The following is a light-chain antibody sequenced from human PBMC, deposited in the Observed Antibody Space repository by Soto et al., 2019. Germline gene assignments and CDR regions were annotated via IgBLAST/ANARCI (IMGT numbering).Light chain of an antibody. CDR2: DAS. CDR1: QHINIY. V-gene: IGKV1-33*01. CDR3: QQCFWHWT. Sequence: DIQMTQSPSSLSASVGDRVTITCQASQHINIYLNWYQHQPGKAPKLLIFDASNLATGVPSRFSGSGSVTDFTLTISSLQPDDFATYYCQQCFWHWTFGQGTKVDI. J-gene: IGKJ1*01.